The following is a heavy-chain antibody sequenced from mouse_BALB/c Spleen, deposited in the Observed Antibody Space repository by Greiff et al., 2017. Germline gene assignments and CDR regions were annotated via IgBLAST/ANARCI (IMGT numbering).Heavy chain of an antibody. CDR2: ISSGGSYT. J-gene: IGHJ1*01. CDR3: ARRGAYGNYGDWYFDV. V-gene: IGHV5-6*01. Sequence: EVQLVESGGDLVKPGGSLKLSCAASGFTFSSYGMSWVRQTPDKRLEWVATISSGGSYTYYPDSVKGRFTISRDNAKNTLYLQMSSLKSEDTAMYYCARRGAYGNYGDWYFDVWGAGTTVTVSS. D-gene: IGHD2-1*01. CDR1: GFTFSSYG.